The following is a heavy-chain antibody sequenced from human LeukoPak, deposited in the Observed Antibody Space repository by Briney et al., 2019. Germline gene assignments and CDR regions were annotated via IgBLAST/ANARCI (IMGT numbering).Heavy chain of an antibody. J-gene: IGHJ6*03. D-gene: IGHD3-3*01. V-gene: IGHV4-59*01. Sequence: PSETLSLTCTVSGGSISSYYWSWIRQPPGKGLEWIGYIYYSGSTNYNPSLKSRVTISVDTSKNQFPLKLSSVTAADTAVYYCARASYYDFWSGYYTGYYYYYMDVWGKGTTVTVSS. CDR1: GGSISSYY. CDR3: ARASYYDFWSGYYTGYYYYYMDV. CDR2: IYYSGST.